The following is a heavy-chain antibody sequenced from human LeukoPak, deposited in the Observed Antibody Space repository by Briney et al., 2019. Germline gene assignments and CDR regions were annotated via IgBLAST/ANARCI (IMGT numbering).Heavy chain of an antibody. CDR3: ARDGPVATIGY. Sequence: GGSLRLSCAASGFTFSSYAMHWVRQAPGKGLEWVAVISYDGSNKYYADSVKGRFTISRDNSKNTLYLQMNSLRAEDTAVYYCARDGPVATIGYWGQGTLVTVSS. CDR1: GFTFSSYA. CDR2: ISYDGSNK. V-gene: IGHV3-30-3*01. D-gene: IGHD5-24*01. J-gene: IGHJ4*02.